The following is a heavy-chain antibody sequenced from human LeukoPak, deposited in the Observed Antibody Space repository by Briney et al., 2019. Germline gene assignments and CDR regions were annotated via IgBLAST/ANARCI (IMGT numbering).Heavy chain of an antibody. J-gene: IGHJ4*02. D-gene: IGHD6-13*01. Sequence: PSETLSLTCSVSGASITRYYWNWIRQSPGKGLEWIAYTYYSGTTNYNPSLKSRVTISVDTSKNQFSLKLSSVTAADTAVYYCARVAAAAGNPPFDYWGQGTLVTVSS. CDR2: TYYSGTT. V-gene: IGHV4-59*08. CDR1: GASITRYY. CDR3: ARVAAAAGNPPFDY.